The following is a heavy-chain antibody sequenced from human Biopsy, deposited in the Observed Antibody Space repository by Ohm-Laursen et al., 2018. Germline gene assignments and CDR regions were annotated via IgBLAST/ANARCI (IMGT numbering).Heavy chain of an antibody. CDR3: AKDRYTGKYYYYCGMDV. J-gene: IGHJ6*02. V-gene: IGHV3-9*01. CDR1: GFTFSDYA. D-gene: IGHD1-14*01. Sequence: SLRLSCSASGFTFSDYAMHWVRQAPGKGLEWVSGISWNSDSIGYADSVKGRFTISRDNAKKSLYLQMNSLRAEDTALYYCAKDRYTGKYYYYCGMDVWGQGTTVSVSS. CDR2: ISWNSDSI.